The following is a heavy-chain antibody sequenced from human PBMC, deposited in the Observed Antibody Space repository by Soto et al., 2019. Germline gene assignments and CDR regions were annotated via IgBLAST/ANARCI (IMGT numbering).Heavy chain of an antibody. CDR1: GFTFSSYA. J-gene: IGHJ4*02. Sequence: EVQLLESGGGLVQPGGSLRLSCAASGFTFSSYAMSWVRQAPGKGLEWVSAISGSGGSTYYADSVKGRFTISRDNSKNTLYLQMNSLRAEDTAVYYCAKDGTLGAARPTYFDYWGQGTLVTVSS. CDR2: ISGSGGST. V-gene: IGHV3-23*01. CDR3: AKDGTLGAARPTYFDY. D-gene: IGHD6-6*01.